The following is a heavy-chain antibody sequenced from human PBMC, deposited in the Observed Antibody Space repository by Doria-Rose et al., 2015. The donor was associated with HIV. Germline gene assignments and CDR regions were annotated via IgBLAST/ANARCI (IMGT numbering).Heavy chain of an antibody. Sequence: AGLLKPSETLSLTCAVYGGSFRGYYWNWIRQPPGKGLEWIGEINHSGSPNYNPSLKSRVTMSVDTSRKQFSLKLNSVTAADTAVYYCARAGPEYYFDSWGQGTLVTVSS. J-gene: IGHJ4*02. CDR2: INHSGSP. V-gene: IGHV4-34*01. CDR1: GGSFRGYY. CDR3: ARAGPEYYFDS.